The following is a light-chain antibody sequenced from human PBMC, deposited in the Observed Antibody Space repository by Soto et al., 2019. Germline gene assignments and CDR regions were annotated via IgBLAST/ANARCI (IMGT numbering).Light chain of an antibody. CDR3: QQYGDWPPET. V-gene: IGKV3-15*01. CDR2: GAS. CDR1: QSVSRN. J-gene: IGKJ2*01. Sequence: EVVLTQSPATLSVSPGDRATLSCRASQSVSRNLAWYQQKPGQAPRLLIYGASTRATGVPARFGGSGSATEFTLSISSLQSEDVAVYYCQQYGDWPPETFGQGTKLEI.